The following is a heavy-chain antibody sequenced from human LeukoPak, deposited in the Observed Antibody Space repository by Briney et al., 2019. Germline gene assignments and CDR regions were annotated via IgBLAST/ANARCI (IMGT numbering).Heavy chain of an antibody. J-gene: IGHJ4*02. D-gene: IGHD3-22*01. CDR1: GGSVSSGSYY. Sequence: PSETLSLTCTVSGGSVSSGSYYWSWIRQPPGKGLKWIGYIYYSGSTNYNPSLKSRVTISVDTSKNQFSLKLSSVTAADTAVYYCARDASYYYDSSGFDYWGQGTLVTVSS. CDR2: IYYSGST. V-gene: IGHV4-61*01. CDR3: ARDASYYYDSSGFDY.